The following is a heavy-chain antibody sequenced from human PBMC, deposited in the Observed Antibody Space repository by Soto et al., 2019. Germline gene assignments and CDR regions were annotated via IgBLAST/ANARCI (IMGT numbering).Heavy chain of an antibody. CDR2: IYCSGST. J-gene: IGHJ4*02. CDR3: AREVTGTARPTVPAAD. Sequence: SETLSLTCTVSGGSISSGDYYWSWTRQHPGKGLEWIGYIYCSGSTYYNPSLKRRVTISVDTSKNQFSLKLSSVTAADTAVYYCAREVTGTARPTVPAADWGQGTLVTVSS. CDR1: GGSISSGDYY. V-gene: IGHV4-31*03. D-gene: IGHD1-20*01.